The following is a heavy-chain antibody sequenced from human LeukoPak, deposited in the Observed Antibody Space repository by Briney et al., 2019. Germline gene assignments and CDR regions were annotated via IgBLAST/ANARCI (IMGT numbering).Heavy chain of an antibody. CDR1: GGTFSSYA. V-gene: IGHV1-69*06. CDR2: IIPIFGTT. D-gene: IGHD1-26*01. Sequence: ASVKVSCKASGGTFSSYAISWVRQAPGQGLEWMGGIIPIFGTTNYAQKFQGRVTMTEDTSTDTAYMELSSLRSEDTAVYYCATAARSGSYYLVWGQGTLVTVSS. CDR3: ATAARSGSYYLV. J-gene: IGHJ4*02.